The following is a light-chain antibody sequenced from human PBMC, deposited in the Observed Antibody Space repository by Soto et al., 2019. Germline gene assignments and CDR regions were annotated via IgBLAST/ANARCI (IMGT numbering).Light chain of an antibody. CDR2: AAS. CDR1: QSVSGNY. Sequence: EIVLTQSPGTLSLSPGERATLSCRASQSVSGNYIAWYQQKPGQAPRLLIHAASSRATGIPARFSGSGSGTEFTLTISRLEPEDFAVYYCQHYVTSLTTFGQGTKVDIK. CDR3: QHYVTSLTT. J-gene: IGKJ1*01. V-gene: IGKV3-20*01.